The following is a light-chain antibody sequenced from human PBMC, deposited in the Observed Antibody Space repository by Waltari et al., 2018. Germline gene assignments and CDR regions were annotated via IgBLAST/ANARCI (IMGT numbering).Light chain of an antibody. Sequence: DIQMTQSPSSLSASVGDSVTISCRASEGLRGWLAWYQQKPGKAPKLLIYETSKLQSGVPSRFSGSGSGTDFTLTIASVQSEDFGTYQCQQYKTMPYSFGQGTKVEI. CDR3: QQYKTMPYS. CDR2: ETS. CDR1: EGLRGW. J-gene: IGKJ2*03. V-gene: IGKV1-5*03.